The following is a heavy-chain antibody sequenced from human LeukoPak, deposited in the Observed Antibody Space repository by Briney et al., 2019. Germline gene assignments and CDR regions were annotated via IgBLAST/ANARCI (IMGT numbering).Heavy chain of an antibody. D-gene: IGHD6-25*01. CDR2: MNPNNGDS. Sequence: EASVTVSCKASGYTFTNYHINWVRQATGQGLEWMGWMNPNNGDSGYAQKIQGRVTITRDTSISTSYMELRSLRSDDTAVYFCARTTSFTASGYDYWGQGTLVTVSS. CDR1: GYTFTNYH. J-gene: IGHJ4*02. V-gene: IGHV1-8*03. CDR3: ARTTSFTASGYDY.